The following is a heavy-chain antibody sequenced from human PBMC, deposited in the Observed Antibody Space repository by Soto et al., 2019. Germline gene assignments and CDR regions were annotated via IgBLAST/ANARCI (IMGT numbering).Heavy chain of an antibody. CDR3: AKDNGDGRYKSVYYYYYMDV. D-gene: IGHD2-8*01. CDR1: GFTFSSYG. V-gene: IGHV3-30*18. Sequence: GGSLRLSCAASGFTFSSYGMHWVRQAPGKGLGWVAVISYDGSNKYYADSLKGRFTISRDNSKNTLYLQMNSLRAEDTAVYYCAKDNGDGRYKSVYYYYYMDVWGKGTTVTVSS. CDR2: ISYDGSNK. J-gene: IGHJ6*03.